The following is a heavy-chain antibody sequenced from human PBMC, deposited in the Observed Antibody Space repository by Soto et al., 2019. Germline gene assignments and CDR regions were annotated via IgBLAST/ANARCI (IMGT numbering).Heavy chain of an antibody. Sequence: KTSETLSLTCAVYGGSFSGYYWSWIRQPPGKGLEWIGEINHSGSTNYNPSLKSRVTISVDTSKNQFSLKLSSVTAADTAVYYCARGRDGYNSDYFDYWGQGTLVTVSS. V-gene: IGHV4-34*01. J-gene: IGHJ4*02. CDR3: ARGRDGYNSDYFDY. D-gene: IGHD5-12*01. CDR2: INHSGST. CDR1: GGSFSGYY.